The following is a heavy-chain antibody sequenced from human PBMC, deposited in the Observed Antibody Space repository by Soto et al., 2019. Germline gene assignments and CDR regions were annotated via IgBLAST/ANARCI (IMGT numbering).Heavy chain of an antibody. D-gene: IGHD1-26*01. CDR3: ARGDRGAFDL. J-gene: IGHJ3*01. CDR1: GFTFSYYW. Sequence: EVQLVESGGGLVRPGGSLRLSCAASGFTFSYYWMHWVRQAPGKGLVWVSRIHSDGSSTTYADFVKGRFIISRDNARNTVDSQMNSLRVEDTAVYYCARGDRGAFDLWGQGTVVTVSS. CDR2: IHSDGSST. V-gene: IGHV3-74*01.